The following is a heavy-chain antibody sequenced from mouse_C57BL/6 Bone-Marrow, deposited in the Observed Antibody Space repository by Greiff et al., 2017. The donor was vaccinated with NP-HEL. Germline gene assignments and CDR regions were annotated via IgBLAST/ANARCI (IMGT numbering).Heavy chain of an antibody. CDR3: TTKGISNIWYFDV. CDR2: IDPENGDT. V-gene: IGHV14-4*01. J-gene: IGHJ1*03. D-gene: IGHD2-5*01. Sequence: VQLQQSGAELVRPGDSVKLSCTASGFNIKDDYMHWVKQRPEQGLEWIGWIDPENGDTEYASKFQGKATITADTSSNTAYLQLSSLTSEDTAVYYCTTKGISNIWYFDVWGKGTTVTVSS. CDR1: GFNIKDDY.